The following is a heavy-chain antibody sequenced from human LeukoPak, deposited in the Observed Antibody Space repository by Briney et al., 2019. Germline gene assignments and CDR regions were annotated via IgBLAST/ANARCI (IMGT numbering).Heavy chain of an antibody. CDR2: ISSGSSII. CDR3: ARDYSGYNKLDY. J-gene: IGHJ4*02. V-gene: IGHV3-11*01. CDR1: GFTFSDYY. D-gene: IGHD5-18*01. Sequence: PGGSLRLSCAVSGFTFSDYYMSWIRQAPGKGLEWVSYISSGSSIIYYADSVKGRFTISRDNARNSLYLQMNSLRAEDTAVYYCARDYSGYNKLDYWGQGTLVTVSS.